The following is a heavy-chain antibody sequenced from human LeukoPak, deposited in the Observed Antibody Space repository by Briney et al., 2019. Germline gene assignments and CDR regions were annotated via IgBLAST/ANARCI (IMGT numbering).Heavy chain of an antibody. CDR3: ARGTMTTVTYYFDY. CDR1: GGSFSGYY. Sequence: SETLSLTCAVYGGSFSGYYWSWIRQPPGKGLEWIGEINHSGSTNYNPSLKSRVAISVDTSKNQFSLKLSSVTAADTAVYYCARGTMTTVTYYFDYWGQGTLVTVSS. V-gene: IGHV4-34*01. CDR2: INHSGST. J-gene: IGHJ4*02. D-gene: IGHD4-17*01.